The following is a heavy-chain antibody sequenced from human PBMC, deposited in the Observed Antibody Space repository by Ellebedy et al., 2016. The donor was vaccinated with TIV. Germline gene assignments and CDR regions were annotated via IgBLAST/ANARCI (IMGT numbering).Heavy chain of an antibody. D-gene: IGHD2/OR15-2a*01. J-gene: IGHJ4*02. CDR1: GFTFSRYW. V-gene: IGHV3-7*01. Sequence: GESLKISCAASGFTFSRYWMNWVRQAPGKGLEWLANIKQDGSEKDYVDSVKGRFAISRDNAKNSLYLQMNSLSAEDTAVYFCAGPAAIGTKTFNFWGQGTLVTVSS. CDR3: AGPAAIGTKTFNF. CDR2: IKQDGSEK.